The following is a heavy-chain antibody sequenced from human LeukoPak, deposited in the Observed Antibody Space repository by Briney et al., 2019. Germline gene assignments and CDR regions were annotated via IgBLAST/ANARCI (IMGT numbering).Heavy chain of an antibody. J-gene: IGHJ4*02. CDR3: ARNFGSGSFLDY. CDR2: ITTSSTTI. V-gene: IGHV3-48*01. CDR1: GFTFSGYS. Sequence: GGSLRLSCTASGFTFSGYSVNWVRQAPTKGLEWVAYITTSSTTIYYADSVRGRFTISRDNAKNSLYLQMNSLRAEDSAVYYCARNFGSGSFLDYWGQGILVTVSS. D-gene: IGHD3-10*01.